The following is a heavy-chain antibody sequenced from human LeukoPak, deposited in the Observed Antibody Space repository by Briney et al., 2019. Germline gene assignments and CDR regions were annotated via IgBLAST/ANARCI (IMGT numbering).Heavy chain of an antibody. Sequence: SETLSLTCTVSGGSISSSSYYWGWIRQPPGKGLEWIGSIYYSGSTYYNPSLKSRVTISVDTSKNQFSLKLSSVTAADTAVYYCAHRGKWYYYGSSGLFDYWGQGTLVTVSS. CDR2: IYYSGST. V-gene: IGHV4-39*01. CDR1: GGSISSSSYY. CDR3: AHRGKWYYYGSSGLFDY. J-gene: IGHJ4*02. D-gene: IGHD3-22*01.